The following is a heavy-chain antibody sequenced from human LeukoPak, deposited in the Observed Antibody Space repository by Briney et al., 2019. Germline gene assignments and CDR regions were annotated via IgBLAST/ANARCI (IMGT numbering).Heavy chain of an antibody. V-gene: IGHV3-53*01. D-gene: IGHD3-22*01. CDR2: IYSGGST. Sequence: GGSLRLSCAASGFTVSSNYMSWVRQAPGKGLEWVSVIYSGGSTYYADSVKGRFTISRDNSKNTLYLQMNSLRAEDTAVYYCASLHYDSSVFVDYWGQGTLVTVSS. CDR1: GFTVSSNY. J-gene: IGHJ4*02. CDR3: ASLHYDSSVFVDY.